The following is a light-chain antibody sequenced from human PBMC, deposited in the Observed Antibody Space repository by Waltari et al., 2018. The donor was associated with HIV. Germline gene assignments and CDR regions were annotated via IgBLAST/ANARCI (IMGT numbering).Light chain of an antibody. CDR2: GAS. CDR3: QQYNNWPRT. V-gene: IGKV3-15*01. Sequence: VLMHSPAVLSVSPVELATLSGKASPSVSSDCAWEQQKPGQAPRLLIYGASGRATGIPARCSGSGAWTEFTLTLSSRQSEDFVLYYCQQYNNWPRTFGQGTKVEIK. J-gene: IGKJ1*01. CDR1: PSVSSD.